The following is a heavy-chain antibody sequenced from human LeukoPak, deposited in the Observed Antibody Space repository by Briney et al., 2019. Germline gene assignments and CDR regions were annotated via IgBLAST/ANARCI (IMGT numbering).Heavy chain of an antibody. Sequence: ASVKVSCKASGGTFSSYAISWVRQAPGQGLEWMGGIIPIFGTANYAQKFQGRVTITADKSTSTAYMELSSLRSEDTAVYYCARDQGHYDILTGYYVYWGQGTLVTVSS. D-gene: IGHD3-9*01. CDR1: GGTFSSYA. CDR3: ARDQGHYDILTGYYVY. CDR2: IIPIFGTA. J-gene: IGHJ4*02. V-gene: IGHV1-69*06.